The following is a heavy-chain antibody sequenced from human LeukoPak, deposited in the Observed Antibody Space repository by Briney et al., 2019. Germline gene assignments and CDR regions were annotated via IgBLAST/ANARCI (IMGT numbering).Heavy chain of an antibody. J-gene: IGHJ6*04. D-gene: IGHD3-3*01. CDR2: IIPIFGTA. CDR3: AKNYDFWSGYSMDV. Sequence: SVRVSCKASGGTFSSYAISWVRQAPGQGLEWMGGIIPIFGTANYAQKFQGRVTITTDESTSTAYMELSSLRSEDTAVYYCAKNYDFWSGYSMDVWGKGTTVTVSS. V-gene: IGHV1-69*05. CDR1: GGTFSSYA.